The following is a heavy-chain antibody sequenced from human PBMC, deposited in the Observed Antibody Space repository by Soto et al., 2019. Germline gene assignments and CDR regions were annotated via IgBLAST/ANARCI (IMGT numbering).Heavy chain of an antibody. CDR1: GDTFTDYY. CDR3: ARGGHVVVVTAALDY. J-gene: IGHJ4*02. CDR2: VNPSGGHT. V-gene: IGHV1-46*01. D-gene: IGHD2-21*02. Sequence: QVQLMQSGAEVKKPGASVKVSCKASGDTFTDYYIHWVRQAPGQGLEWMGTVNPSGGHTTYAQHLLGRVTMTRDTSTSTLYMELNSLTSDDTAIYYCARGGHVVVVTAALDYWGQGTLVTVSS.